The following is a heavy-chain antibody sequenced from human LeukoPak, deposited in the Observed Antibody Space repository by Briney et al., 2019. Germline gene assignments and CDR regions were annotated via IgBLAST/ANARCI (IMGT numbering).Heavy chain of an antibody. CDR3: ARGIELPAGWDSWFDP. Sequence: ASVKVSCKASGYTFTGYYMHWVRQAPGQGLEWMGWINPNSGGTNYAQKFQGRVTMTRDTSISTAYMELSRLRSDDTAVYYCARGIELPAGWDSWFDPWGQGTLVTVSS. CDR2: INPNSGGT. J-gene: IGHJ5*02. V-gene: IGHV1-2*02. CDR1: GYTFTGYY. D-gene: IGHD6-25*01.